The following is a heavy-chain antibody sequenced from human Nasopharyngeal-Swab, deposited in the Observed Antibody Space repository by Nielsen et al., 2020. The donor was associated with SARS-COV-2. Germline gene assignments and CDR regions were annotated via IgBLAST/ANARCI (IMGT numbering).Heavy chain of an antibody. CDR2: ISSSSSYI. CDR3: ARDHRTPGGDYYYYGMDV. Sequence: GGSLRLSCAASGFTFSSYSMNWVRQAPGKGLEWVSSISSSSSYIYYADSVKGRFTISRDNAKNSLYLQMNSLRAEDTAVHYCARDHRTPGGDYYYYGMDVWGQGTTVTVSS. J-gene: IGHJ6*02. D-gene: IGHD3-16*01. V-gene: IGHV3-21*01. CDR1: GFTFSSYS.